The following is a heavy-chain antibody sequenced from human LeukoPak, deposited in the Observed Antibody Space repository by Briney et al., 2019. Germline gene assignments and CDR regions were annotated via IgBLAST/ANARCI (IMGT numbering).Heavy chain of an antibody. CDR3: ARDMVWGHDIVVVPAALDAFDI. J-gene: IGHJ3*02. CDR2: ISSSSSYI. D-gene: IGHD2-2*01. Sequence: GGSLRLSCAASGFTFSSYSMNWVRQAPGKGLEWVSSISSSSSYIYYADSVKGRFTISRDNAKNSLYLQMSSLRAEDTAVYYCARDMVWGHDIVVVPAALDAFDIWGQGTMVTVSS. V-gene: IGHV3-21*01. CDR1: GFTFSSYS.